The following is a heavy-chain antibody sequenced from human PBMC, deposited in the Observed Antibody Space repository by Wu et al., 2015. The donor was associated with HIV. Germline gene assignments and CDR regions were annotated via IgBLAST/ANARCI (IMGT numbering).Heavy chain of an antibody. V-gene: IGHV1-69*02. CDR3: ASPLPPYCRGYNCLDAFDI. CDR1: GGAFINYA. D-gene: IGHD2-15*01. J-gene: IGHJ3*02. Sequence: QVQLVQSGAEVKKPGSSVRVSCKASGGAFINYAITWVRQASGQGLDWMGRIIPMLNITQYAREFQGRITITADESTSTAYLELNSLRSDDTAVYYCASPLPPYCRGYNCLDAFDIWGQGQRSPSLQ. CDR2: IIPMLNIT.